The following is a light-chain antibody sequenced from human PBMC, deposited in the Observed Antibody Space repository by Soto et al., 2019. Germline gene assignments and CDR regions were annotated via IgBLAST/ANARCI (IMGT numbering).Light chain of an antibody. CDR1: NIGSKS. CDR3: QVWDSSIDHQGV. J-gene: IGLJ2*01. Sequence: SSELTQAPSVSVAPGQTARIPCGGNNIGSKSVHWYQQKPGQAPVLVVYDDTDLPSGIPDRFSGSNSGSSATLTISRVEAGDEADYYCQVWDSSIDHQGVFGGGTKLTVL. CDR2: DDT. V-gene: IGLV3-21*02.